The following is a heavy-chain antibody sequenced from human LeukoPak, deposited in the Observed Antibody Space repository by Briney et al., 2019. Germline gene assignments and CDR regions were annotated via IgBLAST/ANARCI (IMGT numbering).Heavy chain of an antibody. J-gene: IGHJ4*02. Sequence: TSETLSLTCTVSGGSISSSSYYWGWIRQPPGKGLEWIGSIYYSGSTYYNPSLKSRVTISVDTSKNQFSLKLSSVTAADAAVYYCAMANGDYKGIDYWGQGTLVTVSS. V-gene: IGHV4-39*01. CDR2: IYYSGST. D-gene: IGHD4-17*01. CDR3: AMANGDYKGIDY. CDR1: GGSISSSSYY.